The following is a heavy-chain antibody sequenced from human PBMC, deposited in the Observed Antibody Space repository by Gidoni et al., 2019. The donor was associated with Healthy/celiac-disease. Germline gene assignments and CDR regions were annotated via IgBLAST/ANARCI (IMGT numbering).Heavy chain of an antibody. D-gene: IGHD3-3*01. Sequence: QVQLQQWGAGRLKPSETLSLTCAVYGGSFTGYYWTWIRQPPGNGLEWIGEINHSGSTNYNPSLKSRVTIAVDTSKNQFSLKLSSVTAAETAVYYCARGGAALGKIIRFLEWLSPFDPWGQGTLVTVSS. V-gene: IGHV4-34*01. CDR1: GGSFTGYY. J-gene: IGHJ5*02. CDR2: INHSGST. CDR3: ARGGAALGKIIRFLEWLSPFDP.